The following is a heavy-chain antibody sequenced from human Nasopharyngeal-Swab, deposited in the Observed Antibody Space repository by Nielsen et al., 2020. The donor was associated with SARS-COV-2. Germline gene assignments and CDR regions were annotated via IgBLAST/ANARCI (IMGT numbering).Heavy chain of an antibody. CDR1: GFNFGYHA. CDR2: IRSKTYGVTT. Sequence: GESLKISCTTSGFNFGYHAINWFRQAPGKGLEWVGFIRSKTYGVTTEYAASVKGRFTISRDDSKSIAYLQMNSLNNEDTAIYYCSRPRGCYYGALGENWGQGTLVTVSS. D-gene: IGHD3-22*01. J-gene: IGHJ4*02. V-gene: IGHV3-49*03. CDR3: SRPRGCYYGALGEN.